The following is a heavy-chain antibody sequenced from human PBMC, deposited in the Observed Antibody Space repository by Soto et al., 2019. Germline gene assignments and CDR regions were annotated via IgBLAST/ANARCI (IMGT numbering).Heavy chain of an antibody. CDR1: GYTLTELS. V-gene: IGHV1-24*01. CDR2: FDPEDGET. D-gene: IGHD2-2*03. J-gene: IGHJ6*03. Sequence: ASVKVSCKVSGYTLTELSMHWVRQAPGKGLEWMGGFDPEDGETIYAQKFQGRVTMTEDTSTDTAYMELSSLRSEDTAVYYCATDIPRLDGLGATLNYYYYMDVWGKGTTVTVSS. CDR3: ATDIPRLDGLGATLNYYYYMDV.